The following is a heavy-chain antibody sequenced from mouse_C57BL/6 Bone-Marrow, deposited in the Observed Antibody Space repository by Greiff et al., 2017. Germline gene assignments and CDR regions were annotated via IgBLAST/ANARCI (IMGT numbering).Heavy chain of an antibody. CDR2: IYPGDGDT. D-gene: IGHD2-4*01. CDR3: ASAYDYDGAWFAY. V-gene: IGHV1-82*01. Sequence: QVQLQQSGPELVKPGASVKISCKASGYAFSSSWMNWVKQRPGKGLEWIGRIYPGDGDTNYNGKFKGKATLTADKSSSTAYMQLSSLTSEDSAVYFCASAYDYDGAWFAYWGQGTLVTVSA. CDR1: GYAFSSSW. J-gene: IGHJ3*01.